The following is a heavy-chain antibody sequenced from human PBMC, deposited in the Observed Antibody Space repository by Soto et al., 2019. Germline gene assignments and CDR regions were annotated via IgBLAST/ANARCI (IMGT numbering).Heavy chain of an antibody. J-gene: IGHJ6*03. CDR2: ISGSGGST. Sequence: GGSLRLSCAASGFTFSSYAMSWVRQAPGKGLEWVSAISGSGGSTYYADSVKGRFTISRDNSKNTLYLQMNSLRAEDTAVYYCAKYERGYDFDYYYYMDVWGKGTTVTVSS. CDR3: AKYERGYDFDYYYYMDV. CDR1: GFTFSSYA. D-gene: IGHD5-12*01. V-gene: IGHV3-23*01.